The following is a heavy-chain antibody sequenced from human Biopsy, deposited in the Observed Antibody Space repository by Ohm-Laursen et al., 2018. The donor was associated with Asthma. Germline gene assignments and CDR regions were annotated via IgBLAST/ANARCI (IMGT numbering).Heavy chain of an antibody. Sequence: SLRLSCTASGFTFSSYGMHWVRQAPGKGLEWVAVIWYDGSNKYYADSVKGRFTISRDNAKNSLYLQMNSLRAEDTAVYYCARTFHFWSPYHAEHYQLWGQGTLVTVSS. J-gene: IGHJ1*01. CDR3: ARTFHFWSPYHAEHYQL. CDR2: IWYDGSNK. V-gene: IGHV3-33*01. D-gene: IGHD3-3*02. CDR1: GFTFSSYG.